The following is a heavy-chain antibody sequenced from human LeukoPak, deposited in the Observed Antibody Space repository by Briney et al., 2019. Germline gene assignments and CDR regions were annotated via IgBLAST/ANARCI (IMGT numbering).Heavy chain of an antibody. CDR3: ARDGSMPYDY. V-gene: IGHV1-2*02. CDR2: INPDSGGT. CDR1: GYTFTAAY. J-gene: IGHJ4*02. D-gene: IGHD2/OR15-2a*01. Sequence: ASVKVSFKASGYTFTAAYMHWVRQAPGQGLEWMGWINPDSGGTNYAQKFQGRVTMTRDTSITTAYMELSRLTSDDTAVYYCARDGSMPYDYWGQGTLVTVSS.